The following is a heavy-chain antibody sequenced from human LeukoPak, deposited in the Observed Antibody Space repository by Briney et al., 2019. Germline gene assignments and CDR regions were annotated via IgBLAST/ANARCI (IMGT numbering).Heavy chain of an antibody. CDR1: GFTFSSYA. V-gene: IGHV3-23*01. J-gene: IGHJ4*02. Sequence: GGSLRLSCAASGFTFSSYAMSWVRLAPGKGLEWVSSIISSGDITYYPDSLKGRFTISRDNSKNTVYLQMDSLRADDSAVYYCAKNAGYSYGLYYFDYWGQGALVTVSS. CDR3: AKNAGYSYGLYYFDY. CDR2: IISSGDIT. D-gene: IGHD5-18*01.